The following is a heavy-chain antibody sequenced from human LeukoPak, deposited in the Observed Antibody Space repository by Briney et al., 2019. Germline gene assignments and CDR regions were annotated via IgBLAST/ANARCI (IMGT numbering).Heavy chain of an antibody. V-gene: IGHV3-30*18. Sequence: GRSLRLSCAASGFTFSSYGMHWVRQAPGKGLEWVAVISYDGSNKYYADSVKGRFTISRDNSKNTLYLQMNSLRAEDTAVYYCAKASFASSGYYYSVSDYYYGTDVWGQGTTVTVSS. D-gene: IGHD3-22*01. J-gene: IGHJ6*02. CDR2: ISYDGSNK. CDR1: GFTFSSYG. CDR3: AKASFASSGYYYSVSDYYYGTDV.